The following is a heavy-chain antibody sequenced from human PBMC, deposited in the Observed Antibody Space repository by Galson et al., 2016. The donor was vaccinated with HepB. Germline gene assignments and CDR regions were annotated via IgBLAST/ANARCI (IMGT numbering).Heavy chain of an antibody. CDR3: ARLPNGWFRGLYNWFDP. J-gene: IGHJ5*02. Sequence: SVKVSCKAFGYSFASYGISWVRQAPGQGLEWMGWISVKNGNANYAQKFRGRVSMTTDTLTSTAYLELRSLGSDDTAVYYCARLPNGWFRGLYNWFDPWGQGTLVTVSS. CDR2: ISVKNGNA. CDR1: GYSFASYG. D-gene: IGHD3-10*01. V-gene: IGHV1-18*01.